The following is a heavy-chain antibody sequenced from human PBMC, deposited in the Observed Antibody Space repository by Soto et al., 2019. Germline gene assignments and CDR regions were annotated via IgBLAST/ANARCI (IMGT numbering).Heavy chain of an antibody. CDR2: IYYSGTT. J-gene: IGHJ4*02. CDR1: GYSISSSNW. V-gene: IGHV4-28*01. Sequence: QVQLQESGPGLVKPSDTLSLTCAVSGYSISSSNWWGWIRQPPGKGLEWIGYIYYSGTTYYNPSLTSRVTMSVDTSNTQFSLNLTSVTAVDTAVYYCARREIQGPIEYWGQGTLDTVSS. D-gene: IGHD1-26*01. CDR3: ARREIQGPIEY.